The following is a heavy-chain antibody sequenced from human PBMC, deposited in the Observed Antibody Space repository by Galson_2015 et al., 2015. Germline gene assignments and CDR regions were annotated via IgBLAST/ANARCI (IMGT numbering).Heavy chain of an antibody. V-gene: IGHV3-30-3*01. CDR3: ARDKGKLRYIDL. J-gene: IGHJ2*01. CDR1: GFTFSTNA. Sequence: SLRLSCAVSGFTFSTNAMHWVRQAPGKGLEWVAVMSYDGSQIYYADPVKDRFTISRDNSKSTLYLQMNSLRAEDTAVYYCARDKGKLRYIDLWGRGTLVTVSS. CDR2: MSYDGSQI. D-gene: IGHD1-7*01.